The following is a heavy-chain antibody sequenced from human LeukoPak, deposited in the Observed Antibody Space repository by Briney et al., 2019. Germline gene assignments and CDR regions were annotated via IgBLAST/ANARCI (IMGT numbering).Heavy chain of an antibody. D-gene: IGHD1-26*01. CDR3: ARDGQWEPHAFDI. CDR1: SGSISSYY. CDR2: IYYSGST. V-gene: IGHV4-59*01. J-gene: IGHJ3*02. Sequence: SETLSLTCTVSSGSISSYYWSWIRQPPGKGLEWIGYIYYSGSTNYNPSLKSRVTISVDTSKNQFSLKLSSVTAADTAVYYCARDGQWEPHAFDIWGQGTMVTVSS.